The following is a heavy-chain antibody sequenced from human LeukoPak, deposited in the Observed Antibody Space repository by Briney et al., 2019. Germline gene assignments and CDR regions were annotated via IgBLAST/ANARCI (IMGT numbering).Heavy chain of an antibody. D-gene: IGHD5-18*01. CDR1: GFTFDDYA. CDR2: INWNGRIT. J-gene: IGHJ6*03. Sequence: GESLRLSCAASGFTFDDYAMNWVRQVPGRGLEWVSGINWNGRITEYADSVKDRFTIPRQNTKNSLYLYMNNLGGEDTALYFCARGSVQLWLRDTYYYMDVWGKGTTVTVSS. V-gene: IGHV3-20*04. CDR3: ARGSVQLWLRDTYYYMDV.